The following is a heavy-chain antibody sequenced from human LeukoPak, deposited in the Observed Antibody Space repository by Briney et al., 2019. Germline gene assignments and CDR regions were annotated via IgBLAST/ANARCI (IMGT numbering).Heavy chain of an antibody. J-gene: IGHJ4*02. CDR2: INPHSGGT. CDR3: ARDVGVYCSSTNCYASHY. D-gene: IGHD2-2*01. CDR1: GYTFTGYY. Sequence: ASVKVSCKASGYTFTGYYIHWVRQAPGQGLEWMGWINPHSGGTNYAQKFQGGVTMTRDTSITTAYMELSSLRSDDTAVYYCARDVGVYCSSTNCYASHYWGQGTLVTVSS. V-gene: IGHV1-2*02.